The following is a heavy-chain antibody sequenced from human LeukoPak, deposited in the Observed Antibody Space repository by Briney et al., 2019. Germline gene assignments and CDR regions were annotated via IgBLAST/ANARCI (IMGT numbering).Heavy chain of an antibody. CDR3: ARAWNDFWSGYSPIVGYMDV. Sequence: ASVTVSCKASGYTFTSYDIDWVRQAAGQGLEWMGWMNPNSGNTDYAQKFQGRVTMTRNTYISTAYMELSSLRSEDTAVYYCARAWNDFWSGYSPIVGYMDVWGKGTTVTVSS. V-gene: IGHV1-8*01. CDR1: GYTFTSYD. CDR2: MNPNSGNT. J-gene: IGHJ6*03. D-gene: IGHD3-3*01.